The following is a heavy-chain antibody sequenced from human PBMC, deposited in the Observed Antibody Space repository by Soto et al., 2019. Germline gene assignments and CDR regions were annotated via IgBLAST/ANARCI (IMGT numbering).Heavy chain of an antibody. J-gene: IGHJ4*01. D-gene: IGHD2-21*02. Sequence: EVQLVESGGGLVKPGGSLRLSCAASGFAFSNTWMNWVRQAPGKGLEWVGRIKSKADGGTTEYAAPVKGRFPISRDDSGNTLYLQMNNLNSEDTAVYFCTTDLRVGTRPGGACDWGQGTPVTVSS. CDR1: GFAFSNTW. CDR3: TTDLRVGTRPGGACD. V-gene: IGHV3-15*07. CDR2: IKSKADGGTT.